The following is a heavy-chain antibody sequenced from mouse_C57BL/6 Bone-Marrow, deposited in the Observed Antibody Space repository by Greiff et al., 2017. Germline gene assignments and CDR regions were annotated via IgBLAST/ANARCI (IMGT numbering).Heavy chain of an antibody. CDR2: IYPSDSET. V-gene: IGHV1-61*01. Sequence: QVQLKQPGAELVRPGSSVKLSCKASGYTFTSYWMDWVKQRPGQGLEWIGNIYPSDSETHYNQKFKDKATLTVDKSSSTAYMQLSSLTSEDSAVYYCAIYYDYAWFAYWCQGTLVTVSA. J-gene: IGHJ3*01. CDR3: AIYYDYAWFAY. CDR1: GYTFTSYW. D-gene: IGHD2-4*01.